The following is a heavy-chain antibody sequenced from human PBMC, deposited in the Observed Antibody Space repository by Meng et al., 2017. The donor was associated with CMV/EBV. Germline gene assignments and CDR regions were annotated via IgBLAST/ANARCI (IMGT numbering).Heavy chain of an antibody. D-gene: IGHD3-10*01. V-gene: IGHV4-34*01. CDR2: INHSGST. Sequence: VQLQQWCAGLLKPSETLSLTCAVYGGSFSGYYWSWIRQPPGKGLEWIGEINHSGSTNYNPSLKSRVTISVDTSKNQFSLKLSSVTAADTAVYYCARESMVRGEDWGQGTLVTVSS. J-gene: IGHJ4*02. CDR1: GGSFSGYY. CDR3: ARESMVRGED.